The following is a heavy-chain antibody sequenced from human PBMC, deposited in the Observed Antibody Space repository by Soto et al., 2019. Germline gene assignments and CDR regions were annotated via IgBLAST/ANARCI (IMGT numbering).Heavy chain of an antibody. CDR1: GGSISSNNW. V-gene: IGHV4-4*02. CDR2: IFQSGST. J-gene: IGHJ4*02. Sequence: QVQLQESGPGLVKPSGTLSLTCAVSGGSISSNNWWSWVRQPPGKGLEWIGEIFQSGSTYYRPSVKIRITISVDKSKIQFYLKLTSVTAADTAVYDCARGYSGSYSDYWVQGTLVTVSS. D-gene: IGHD1-26*01. CDR3: ARGYSGSYSDY.